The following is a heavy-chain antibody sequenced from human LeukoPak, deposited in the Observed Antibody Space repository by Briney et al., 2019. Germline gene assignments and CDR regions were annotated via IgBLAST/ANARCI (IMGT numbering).Heavy chain of an antibody. CDR1: GFIFA. J-gene: IGHJ4*02. V-gene: IGHV3-43*02. Sequence: GGSLRLSCAAPGFIFAIHWVRQAPGKGLEWVSLISGDGGSTFYADSVRGRFATSRDNTRKSLSLQMSSLRSEDTALYYCARESETSGWYDYWGQGTLVTVSS. CDR2: ISGDGGST. CDR3: ARESETSGWYDY. D-gene: IGHD6-19*01.